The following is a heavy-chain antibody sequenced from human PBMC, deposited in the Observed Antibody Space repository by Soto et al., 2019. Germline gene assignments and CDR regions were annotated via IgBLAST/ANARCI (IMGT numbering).Heavy chain of an antibody. CDR2: IYHSGST. V-gene: IGHV4-30-4*01. CDR3: ARERPDGARLDP. J-gene: IGHJ5*02. D-gene: IGHD6-6*01. CDR1: GGSISSGDYY. Sequence: SLTCTVSGGSISSGDYYWSWIRQPPGKGLEWIGYIYHSGSTYYNPSLKSRVTISVNTSKNQFSLKLSSVTAADTAVYYCARERPDGARLDPRGQGTLVTVSS.